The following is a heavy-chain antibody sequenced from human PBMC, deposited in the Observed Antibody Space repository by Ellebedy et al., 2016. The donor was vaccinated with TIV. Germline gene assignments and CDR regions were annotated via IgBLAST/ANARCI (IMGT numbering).Heavy chain of an antibody. D-gene: IGHD2-8*02. CDR1: GDTIFNKDVT. CDR2: TKYSSKWYF. Sequence: SQTLSLTXXVSGDTIFNKDVTWNWIRQSPSRGLEWLGRTKYSSKWYFDYAVSLRGRITVIPDTSKNQFSLELQSVTPEDTAVYFCVRGRSSAWSFHLDSWGQGTLVTVSS. CDR3: VRGRSSAWSFHLDS. J-gene: IGHJ4*02. V-gene: IGHV6-1*01.